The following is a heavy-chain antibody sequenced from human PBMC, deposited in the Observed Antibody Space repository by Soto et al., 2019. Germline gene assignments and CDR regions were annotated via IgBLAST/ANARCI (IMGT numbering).Heavy chain of an antibody. CDR2: IDPSDSYT. Sequence: PGESLKISCNGSGYSCTSYCISLVLQMPGKGLEWMGRIDPSDSYTNYSPSFQGHVTISADKSISTAYLQWSSLKASDTAMYYCAIRTPSNDYWGQGTLVTVSS. J-gene: IGHJ4*02. CDR1: GYSCTSYC. V-gene: IGHV5-10-1*01. CDR3: AIRTPSNDY. D-gene: IGHD1-7*01.